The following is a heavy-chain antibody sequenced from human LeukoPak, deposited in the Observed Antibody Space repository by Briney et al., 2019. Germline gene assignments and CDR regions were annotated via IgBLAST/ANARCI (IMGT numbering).Heavy chain of an antibody. Sequence: ASVKVSCKSSAYAFTTYYIHWVRQAPGQGLEWIGMIYPSTGSTYYAQRFQGRVTMTRDTSTSTVYMELGSLTSDDTAVYYCARDWRIALVRGVINVPGGMNVWGQGTTVTVSS. D-gene: IGHD3-10*01. V-gene: IGHV1-46*01. CDR2: IYPSTGST. J-gene: IGHJ6*02. CDR3: ARDWRIALVRGVINVPGGMNV. CDR1: AYAFTTYY.